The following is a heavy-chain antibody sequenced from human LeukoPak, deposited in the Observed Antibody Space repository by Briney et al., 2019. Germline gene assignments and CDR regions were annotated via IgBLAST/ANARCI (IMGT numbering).Heavy chain of an antibody. CDR2: IYYSGST. CDR3: ASYVNDYGDYCFDY. Sequence: SETLSLTCTVSGGSISSSSYYWGWNRPPPGKGLEWFGSIYYSGSTYYNPSLKSRVTISVDTSKNQFSLKLSSVTAADTAVYYCASYVNDYGDYCFDYWGQGTLVTVSS. J-gene: IGHJ4*02. D-gene: IGHD4-17*01. CDR1: GGSISSSSYY. V-gene: IGHV4-39*01.